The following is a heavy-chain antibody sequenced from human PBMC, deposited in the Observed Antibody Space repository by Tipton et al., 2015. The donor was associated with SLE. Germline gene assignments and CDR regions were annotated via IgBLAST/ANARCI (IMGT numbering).Heavy chain of an antibody. CDR1: GGSISSSSYY. Sequence: LRLSCTVSGGSISSSSYYWGWIRQPPGKGLEWIGSIYYSGSTYYNPSLKSRVTISVDTSKNQFSLKLSPVTAADTAVYYCARDPGGFGDYWGQGIVVTVSS. V-gene: IGHV4-39*07. J-gene: IGHJ4*02. CDR2: IYYSGST. D-gene: IGHD3-10*01. CDR3: ARDPGGFGDY.